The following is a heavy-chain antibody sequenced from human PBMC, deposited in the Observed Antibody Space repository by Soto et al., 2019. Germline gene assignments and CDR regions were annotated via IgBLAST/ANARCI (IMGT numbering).Heavy chain of an antibody. J-gene: IGHJ4*02. V-gene: IGHV4-39*01. CDR1: GGSISSSGYY. CDR3: ARRSYYGSGSIFDY. D-gene: IGHD3-10*01. CDR2: IYYSGST. Sequence: SETLSLTCTVSGGSISSSGYYWGWIRQPPGKGLEWIGNIYYSGSTNYSPSLKSRVTISVDTSKNQFSLKVSSVTAADTAVYYCARRSYYGSGSIFDYWGQGTLVTVSS.